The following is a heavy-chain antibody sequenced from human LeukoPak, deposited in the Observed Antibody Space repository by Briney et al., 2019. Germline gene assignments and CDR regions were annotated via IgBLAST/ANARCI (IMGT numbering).Heavy chain of an antibody. J-gene: IGHJ4*02. CDR3: ARSRKNYGDYTPADY. D-gene: IGHD4-17*01. Sequence: ASVKVSCKASGYTFTSYGISWVRQAPGQGVGCVGGISAYNGTKNYPQKLQGRGTMTTDTSTSAAYVQLTSLRSDDTAVYYCARSRKNYGDYTPADYWGQGTLVTVSS. V-gene: IGHV1-18*01. CDR2: ISAYNGTK. CDR1: GYTFTSYG.